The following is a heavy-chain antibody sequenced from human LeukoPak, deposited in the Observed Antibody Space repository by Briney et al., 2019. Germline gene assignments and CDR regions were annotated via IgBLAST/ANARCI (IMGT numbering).Heavy chain of an antibody. V-gene: IGHV1-2*02. Sequence: ASVKVSCKASGYTFTDYYIRWVRQAPGQGLEWMGWINPNSGGTNYAQKFQGRVTMTRDTSISTAYMELSRLRSDDTAVYYCAREVALTMVRGVIISVAYWGQGTLVTVSS. CDR2: INPNSGGT. J-gene: IGHJ4*02. CDR1: GYTFTDYY. CDR3: AREVALTMVRGVIISVAY. D-gene: IGHD3-10*01.